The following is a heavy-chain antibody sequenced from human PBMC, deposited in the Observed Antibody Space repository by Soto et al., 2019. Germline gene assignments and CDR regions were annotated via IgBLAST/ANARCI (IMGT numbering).Heavy chain of an antibody. J-gene: IGHJ4*01. V-gene: IGHV1-46*03. Sequence: ASVKVSCKTSGYTFATYYMHWVRQAPGQGLEWMGIINPNDGRTTYAQKFQGRVTMTRDTSTSTVYMQLSSLRSEDTAVYYCARDASSGYSHFDYWG. CDR2: INPNDGRT. D-gene: IGHD3-22*01. CDR3: ARDASSGYSHFDY. CDR1: GYTFATYY.